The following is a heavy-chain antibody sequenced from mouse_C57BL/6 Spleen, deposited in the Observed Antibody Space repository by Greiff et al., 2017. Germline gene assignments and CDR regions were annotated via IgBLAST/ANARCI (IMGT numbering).Heavy chain of an antibody. J-gene: IGHJ2*01. CDR2: ISDGGSYT. V-gene: IGHV5-4*01. D-gene: IGHD1-1*01. CDR1: GFTFSSYA. CDR3: EREFITTVVAPFDY. Sequence: EVKLMESGGGLVKPGGSLKLSCAASGFTFSSYAMSWVRQTPEKRLEWVATISDGGSYTYYPDNVKGRFTISRDNAKNNLYLQMSHLKSEETAMYYCEREFITTVVAPFDYWVQGTTLTVSS.